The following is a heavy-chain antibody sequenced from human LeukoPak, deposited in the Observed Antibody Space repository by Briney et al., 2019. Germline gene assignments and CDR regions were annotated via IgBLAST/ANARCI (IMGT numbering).Heavy chain of an antibody. CDR1: GGTFSSYA. V-gene: IGHV1-18*01. CDR3: ARDDYSNYVRYDY. CDR2: ISAYNGNT. Sequence: ASVKVSCKASGGTFSSYAISWVRQAPGQGLEWMGWISAYNGNTNYAQKLQGRVTMTTDTSTSTAYMELRSLRSDDTAVYYCARDDYSNYVRYDYWGQGTLVTVSS. J-gene: IGHJ4*02. D-gene: IGHD4-4*01.